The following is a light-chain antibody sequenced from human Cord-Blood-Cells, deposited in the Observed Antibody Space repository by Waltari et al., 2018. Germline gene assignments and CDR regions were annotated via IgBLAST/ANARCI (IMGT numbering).Light chain of an antibody. J-gene: IGKJ1*01. CDR2: AAS. CDR1: QGIRND. CDR3: LQDYNYPWT. Sequence: AIQMTQSPSSLSASVGDRVTITCRASQGIRNDLGWYQQKPGKAPKLLIYAASSLQSGVPSRFSGSGSGTDFTLTISSLQPKDFATYYCLQDYNYPWTFGQETKVEIK. V-gene: IGKV1-6*01.